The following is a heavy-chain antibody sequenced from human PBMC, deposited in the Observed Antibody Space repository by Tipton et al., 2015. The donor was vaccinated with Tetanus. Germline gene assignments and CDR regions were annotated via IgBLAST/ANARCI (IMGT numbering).Heavy chain of an antibody. CDR3: ARARGFNYGTNAFDL. V-gene: IGHV3-23*01. CDR2: ISGSGGST. Sequence: SLRLSCVVSGITFSSYAMTWVRQAPGKGLEWVSGISGSGGSTYYADSVKGRFTISRDNSKNTLYLQMNSLRAEDTALYYCARARGFNYGTNAFDLWGQGTMVTVSS. J-gene: IGHJ3*01. CDR1: GITFSSYA. D-gene: IGHD5-18*01.